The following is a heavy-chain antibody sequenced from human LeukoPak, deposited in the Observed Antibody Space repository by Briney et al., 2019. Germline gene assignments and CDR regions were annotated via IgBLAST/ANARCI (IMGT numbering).Heavy chain of an antibody. Sequence: GGSLRLSCAASGFTVSSNYMSWVRQAPGKGLEWVSVIYSGGSTYYADSVKGRFTISRDNSKNTLYLQMNSLRAEDTAVYYCARGPGFMFGEFYLDYWGQGTLVTVSS. CDR2: IYSGGST. D-gene: IGHD3-10*02. CDR3: ARGPGFMFGEFYLDY. CDR1: GFTVSSNY. J-gene: IGHJ4*02. V-gene: IGHV3-66*01.